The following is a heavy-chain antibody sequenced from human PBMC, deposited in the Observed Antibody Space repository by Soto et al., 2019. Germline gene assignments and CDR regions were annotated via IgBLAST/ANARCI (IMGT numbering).Heavy chain of an antibody. CDR2: ISSSSSYT. V-gene: IGHV3-11*06. Sequence: GGSLILSCAASGFTFSDYYMSWIRQAPGKGLEWVSYISSSSSYTNYADSVKGRFTISRDNAKNSLYLQMNSLRAEDTAVYYCAREPRDGDYPFPNAFDSWGQGTMVRVS. D-gene: IGHD4-17*01. J-gene: IGHJ3*02. CDR1: GFTFSDYY. CDR3: AREPRDGDYPFPNAFDS.